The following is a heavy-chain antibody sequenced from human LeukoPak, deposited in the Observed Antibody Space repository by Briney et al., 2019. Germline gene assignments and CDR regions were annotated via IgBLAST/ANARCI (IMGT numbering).Heavy chain of an antibody. CDR1: GGSFSGYY. CDR2: INHSGST. CDR3: ARGPPSGY. Sequence: SETLSLTCAVYGGSFSGYYWSWIRQPPGKGLEWIGEINHSGSTNYNPSLKSRVTISVDTSKNQFSLKLSSVTAADTAVYYCARGPPSGYWGQGTLLTVPS. D-gene: IGHD3-10*01. V-gene: IGHV4-34*01. J-gene: IGHJ4*02.